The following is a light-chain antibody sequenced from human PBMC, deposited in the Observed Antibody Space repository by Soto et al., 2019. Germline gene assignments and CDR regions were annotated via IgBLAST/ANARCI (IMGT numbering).Light chain of an antibody. V-gene: IGLV2-14*01. CDR3: SSYTSS. Sequence: QSVLTQPASVSGSPGQSITISCTGTSSDVGGYNYASWYQQHPGKAPKLMIYDVSNRPSGVSNRFSGSKSGNTASLTISGLQAEDEADYYCSSYTSSFGPGTKVTVL. CDR2: DVS. CDR1: SSDVGGYNY. J-gene: IGLJ1*01.